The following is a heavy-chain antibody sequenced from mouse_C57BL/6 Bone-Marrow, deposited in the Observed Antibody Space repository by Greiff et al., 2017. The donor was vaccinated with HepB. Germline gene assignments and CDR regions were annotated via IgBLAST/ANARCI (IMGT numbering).Heavy chain of an antibody. CDR1: GFTFSSYT. V-gene: IGHV5-9*01. D-gene: IGHD1-1*01. CDR3: ARHGHLLLGV. J-gene: IGHJ1*03. CDR2: ISGGGGNT. Sequence: EVMLVESGGGLVKPGGSLKLSCAASGFTFSSYTMSWVRQTPEKRLEWVATISGGGGNTYYPDSVKVRFNISRDNAKNTLYLKMSILRSEDTALYYCARHGHLLLGVWGTGTTVTVSS.